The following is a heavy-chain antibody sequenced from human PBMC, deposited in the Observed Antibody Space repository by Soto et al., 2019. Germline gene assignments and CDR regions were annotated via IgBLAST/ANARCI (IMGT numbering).Heavy chain of an antibody. Sequence: SVKVSCKASGGTFSSYTISWVRQAPGQGLEWMGRIIPILGIANYAQKFQGRVTITADKSTSTAYMELSSLRSEDTAVYYCARDVGIVGVPAARPGEKWFDPWGEGTLV. CDR2: IIPILGIA. CDR1: GGTFSSYT. V-gene: IGHV1-69*02. CDR3: ARDVGIVGVPAARPGEKWFDP. D-gene: IGHD2-2*03. J-gene: IGHJ5*02.